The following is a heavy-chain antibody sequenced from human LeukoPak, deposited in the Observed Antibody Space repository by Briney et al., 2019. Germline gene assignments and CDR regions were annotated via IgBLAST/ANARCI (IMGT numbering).Heavy chain of an antibody. CDR3: VRVRDSSNWYVFDV. CDR2: ISYDESNK. Sequence: PGGSLRLSCAASGFTFSTYPMYWVRQAPGKGLEWVAVISYDESNKYYADSVKGRFTVSRDNSKNTLSLQMNSLRVEDTAVYCCVRVRDSSNWYVFDVWGQGTMVTVSS. J-gene: IGHJ3*01. V-gene: IGHV3-30*04. D-gene: IGHD6-13*01. CDR1: GFTFSTYP.